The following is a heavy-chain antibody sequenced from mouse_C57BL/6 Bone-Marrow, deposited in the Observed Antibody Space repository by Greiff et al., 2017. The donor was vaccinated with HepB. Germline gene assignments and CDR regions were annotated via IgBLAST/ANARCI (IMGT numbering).Heavy chain of an antibody. CDR2: INPSSGYT. Sequence: VQLQQSGAELARPGASVKMSCKASGYTFTSYTMHWVKQRPGQGLEWIGYINPSSGYTKYNQKFKDKATLTADKSSSTAYMQLSSLTSEDSAVYYCATTIYGSSLMDYWGQGTSVTVSS. CDR3: ATTIYGSSLMDY. V-gene: IGHV1-4*01. D-gene: IGHD1-1*01. J-gene: IGHJ4*01. CDR1: GYTFTSYT.